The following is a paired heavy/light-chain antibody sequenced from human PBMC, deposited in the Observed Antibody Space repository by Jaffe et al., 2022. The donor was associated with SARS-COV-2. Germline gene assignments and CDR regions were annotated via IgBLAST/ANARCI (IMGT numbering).Light chain of an antibody. CDR3: QQYNSYFRT. CDR1: QSINNW. CDR2: KAS. Sequence: DIQMTQSPSTLSASVGNRVTITCRASQSINNWLAWYQQKPGKAPKLLIYKASSLETGVPSRFSGSGSGTEFTLTISSLQPDDFATYYCQQYNSYFRTFGQGTKVEIK. V-gene: IGKV1-5*03. J-gene: IGKJ1*01.
Heavy chain of an antibody. CDR3: AREKFRVVGNHIVGTVLRADPFDY. Sequence: QVQLVESGGGVVQPGRSLRLSCAASGFTFSSYGMHWVRQAPGKGLEWVAVLSYDGSNKYYADSVKGRFTISRDNSKDALYLQMNSLRAEDTALYYCAREKFRVVGNHIVGTVLRADPFDYWGQGTLVTVSS. D-gene: IGHD1-26*01. CDR1: GFTFSSYG. J-gene: IGHJ4*02. V-gene: IGHV3-30*03. CDR2: LSYDGSNK.